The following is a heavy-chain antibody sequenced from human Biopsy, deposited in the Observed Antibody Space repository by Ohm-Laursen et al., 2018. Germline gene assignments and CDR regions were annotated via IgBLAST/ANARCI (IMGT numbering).Heavy chain of an antibody. CDR3: AKDLRNNNWGVEN. CDR2: VTTTSSYI. V-gene: IGHV3-21*01. J-gene: IGHJ4*02. D-gene: IGHD7-27*01. Sequence: SLRLSCTASGFSFSSYGMHWVRQAPGKGLEWVSSVTTTSSYIYYADSVKGRFTISRDNAKNSLYLQMNNLRAEDTAVFYCAKDLRNNNWGVENWGQGTLVTVSS. CDR1: GFSFSSYG.